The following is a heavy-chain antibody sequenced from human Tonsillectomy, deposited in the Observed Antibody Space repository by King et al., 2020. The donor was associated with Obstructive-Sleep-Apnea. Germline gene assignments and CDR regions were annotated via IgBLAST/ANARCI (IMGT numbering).Heavy chain of an antibody. Sequence: TLKESGPTLVKPTQTLTLTCTFSGFSLSTSGVGVGWIRQPPGKALEWLALIYWDDDNLYSPSLRTRLTITKDTSKNQVVLTMTNMDPVDSATYFCAHRRGATYFFDQWGQGTLVTVSS. CDR3: AHRRGATYFFDQ. CDR2: IYWDDDN. V-gene: IGHV2-5*02. J-gene: IGHJ4*02. CDR1: GFSLSTSGVG. D-gene: IGHD4/OR15-4a*01.